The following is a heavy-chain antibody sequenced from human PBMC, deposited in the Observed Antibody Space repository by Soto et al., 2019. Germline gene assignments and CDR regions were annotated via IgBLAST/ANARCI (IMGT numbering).Heavy chain of an antibody. CDR3: AKAPGIVATTYYFDY. J-gene: IGHJ4*02. CDR1: GFTFSSYA. CDR2: ISGSGGST. V-gene: IGHV3-23*01. D-gene: IGHD5-12*01. Sequence: GGSLRLSCAASGFTFSSYAMIWVRHAPGKGLELVSAISGSGGSTYYADSVKGRFTISRDNSKNTLYLQMNSLRAEDTAVYYCAKAPGIVATTYYFDYWGQGTLVTVSS.